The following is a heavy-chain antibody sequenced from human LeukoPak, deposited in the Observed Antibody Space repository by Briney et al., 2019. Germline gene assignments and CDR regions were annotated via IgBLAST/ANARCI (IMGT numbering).Heavy chain of an antibody. CDR1: GVTFNSYW. CDR3: ARQETSSYNGAFDI. Sequence: GGSLRLSCAASGVTFNSYWMSWVRQAPGKGLEWVANIKKDGSEKYYVDSVKGRFTISRDNAKESLYLQMNSLRADDTAVYYCARQETSSYNGAFDIWGQGTMVTVSS. D-gene: IGHD1-26*01. J-gene: IGHJ3*02. CDR2: IKKDGSEK. V-gene: IGHV3-7*01.